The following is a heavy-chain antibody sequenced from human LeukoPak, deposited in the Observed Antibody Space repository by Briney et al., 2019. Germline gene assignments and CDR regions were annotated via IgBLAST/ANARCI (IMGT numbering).Heavy chain of an antibody. D-gene: IGHD2-21*02. CDR1: GYTFTSYG. CDR2: ISAYNGNT. Sequence: ASVKVSCKASGYTFTSYGISLVRQAPGQGLEWMGWISAYNGNTNYAQKLQGRVTMTTDTSTSTAYMELRSLRSDDTAVYYCARDQGDYYYYYGMDVWGQGTTVTVSS. CDR3: ARDQGDYYYYYGMDV. V-gene: IGHV1-18*01. J-gene: IGHJ6*02.